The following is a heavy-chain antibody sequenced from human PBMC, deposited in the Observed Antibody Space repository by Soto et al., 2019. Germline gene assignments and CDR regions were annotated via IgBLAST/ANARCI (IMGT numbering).Heavy chain of an antibody. D-gene: IGHD2-21*02. Sequence: QVQLVQSGAEEKKPGASVKVSCKASGYTFTSYAMHWVRQAPGQRLEWMGWINAGNGNTKYSQKFQGRGTITRDTSASTAYMELSRLRSEDTAVYYCARSIGVVTALDYWGQGTLVTVSS. CDR1: GYTFTSYA. J-gene: IGHJ4*02. CDR3: ARSIGVVTALDY. CDR2: INAGNGNT. V-gene: IGHV1-3*05.